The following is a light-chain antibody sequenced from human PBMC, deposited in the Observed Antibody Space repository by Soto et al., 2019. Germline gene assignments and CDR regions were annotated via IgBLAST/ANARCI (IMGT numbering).Light chain of an antibody. J-gene: IGKJ1*01. CDR2: WAS. V-gene: IGKV4-1*01. Sequence: DIVLTQSPDSLAVSLGERATINCKSSQSVFYSSTNRNYLAWYQQKPGQPPKLLIYWASTRESGVPDRFSGSGSGTDFTLTISSLQAEDVAVYYCQQYFNTPWTFGQGTKVEIK. CDR3: QQYFNTPWT. CDR1: QSVFYSSTNRNY.